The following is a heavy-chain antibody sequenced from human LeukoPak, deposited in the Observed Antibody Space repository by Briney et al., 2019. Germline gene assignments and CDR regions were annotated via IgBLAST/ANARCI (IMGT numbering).Heavy chain of an antibody. CDR1: GFTVIRNY. D-gene: IGHD3-22*01. V-gene: IGHV3-53*01. Sequence: PGGSLRLSCAAPGFTVIRNYMNWVRQAPGKGLEWGSVIYSGGNTYYADSVKGRFTISRDNSKNTLYLQMNRLRAEDTAVYYCARTANDYDGSGLFDYWGHGTLVTVSS. CDR2: IYSGGNT. J-gene: IGHJ4*01. CDR3: ARTANDYDGSGLFDY.